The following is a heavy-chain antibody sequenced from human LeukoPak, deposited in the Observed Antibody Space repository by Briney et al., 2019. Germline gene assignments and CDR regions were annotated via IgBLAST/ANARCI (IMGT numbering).Heavy chain of an antibody. CDR1: GFTFSSYA. CDR3: ARGYYYYYMDV. V-gene: IGHV4-34*01. CDR2: INHSGST. J-gene: IGHJ6*03. Sequence: GSLRLSCAASGFTFSSYAMSWIRQPPGKGLEWIGEINHSGSTNYNPSLKSRVTISVDTSKNQFSLKLSSVTAADTAVYYCARGYYYYYMDVWGKGTTVTVSS.